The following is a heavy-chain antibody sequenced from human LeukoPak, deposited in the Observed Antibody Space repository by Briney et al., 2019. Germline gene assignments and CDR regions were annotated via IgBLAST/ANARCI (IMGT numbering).Heavy chain of an antibody. D-gene: IGHD3-22*01. Sequence: SETLSLTCAVYGGSFSGYYWSWIRQPPGKGLEWIGYIYYSGHTNYNPSLKSRVTISVDTSKNQFSLKLNSVTAADTAVYFCAREMGYYYDNSGYFSNWFDPWGQGTLVTVSS. CDR1: GGSFSGYY. J-gene: IGHJ5*02. CDR3: AREMGYYYDNSGYFSNWFDP. CDR2: IYYSGHT. V-gene: IGHV4-59*01.